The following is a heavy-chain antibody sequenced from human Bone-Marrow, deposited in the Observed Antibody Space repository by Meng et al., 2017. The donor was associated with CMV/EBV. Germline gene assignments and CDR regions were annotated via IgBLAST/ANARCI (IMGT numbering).Heavy chain of an antibody. D-gene: IGHD3-10*01. CDR2: INADSGGT. Sequence: ASVKVSCKASGYTFIDYYMHWVRQTPGQGLEWMGWINADSGGTNYAQKFQGRVTMTRDTSTSTVYMELSSLRSEDTAVYYCAREENYYGSGSYDYYYYYGMDVWGQGTTVTVSS. J-gene: IGHJ6*02. CDR3: AREENYYGSGSYDYYYYYGMDV. CDR1: GYTFIDYY. V-gene: IGHV1-2*02.